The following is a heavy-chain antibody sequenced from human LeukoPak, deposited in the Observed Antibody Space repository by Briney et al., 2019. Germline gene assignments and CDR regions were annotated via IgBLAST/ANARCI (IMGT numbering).Heavy chain of an antibody. D-gene: IGHD1-1*01. CDR1: GGSFSGYY. J-gene: IGHJ6*02. Sequence: SETLSLTCAVYGGSFSGYYWSWIRQPPGKGLEWIGEINHSGSTNYNPSLKSRVTISVDTSKNQFSLKLSSVTAADTAVYYCARVAGTTSWETIYYYYGMDVWGQGTTVTVSS. CDR3: ARVAGTTSWETIYYYYGMDV. V-gene: IGHV4-34*01. CDR2: INHSGST.